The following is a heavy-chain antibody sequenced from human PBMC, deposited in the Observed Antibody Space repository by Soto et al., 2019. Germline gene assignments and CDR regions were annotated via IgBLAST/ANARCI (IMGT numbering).Heavy chain of an antibody. CDR1: GYTFTSDG. CDR3: ARDSITIFGVVITGYYYYGMDV. Sequence: ASGQVSDNPSGYTFTSDGISWVRQAPGEGLEGMGWISAYNGNTNYAQKLQGRVTMTTDTSTSTAYMELRSLRSDDTAVYYCARDSITIFGVVITGYYYYGMDVWGQGTTVTVSS. D-gene: IGHD3-3*01. CDR2: ISAYNGNT. V-gene: IGHV1-18*01. J-gene: IGHJ6*02.